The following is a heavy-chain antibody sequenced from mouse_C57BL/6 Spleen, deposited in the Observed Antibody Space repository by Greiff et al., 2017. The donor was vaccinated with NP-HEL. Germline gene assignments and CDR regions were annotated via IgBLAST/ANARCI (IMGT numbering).Heavy chain of an antibody. CDR1: GYAFSSSW. Sequence: QVQLKESGPELVKPGASVKISCKASGYAFSSSWMNWVKQRPGKGLEWIGRIYPGDGDTNYNGKFKGKATLTADKSSSTAYMQLSSLTSEDSAVYFCARSSLGKNYYGSSYWYFDVWGTGTTVTVSS. CDR2: IYPGDGDT. CDR3: ARSSLGKNYYGSSYWYFDV. V-gene: IGHV1-82*01. J-gene: IGHJ1*03. D-gene: IGHD1-1*01.